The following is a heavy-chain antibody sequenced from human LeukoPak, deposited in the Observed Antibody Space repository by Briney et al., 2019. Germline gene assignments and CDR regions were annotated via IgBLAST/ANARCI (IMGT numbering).Heavy chain of an antibody. CDR1: GFTFSDYC. D-gene: IGHD5-12*01. Sequence: KAGGSLRLSCAASGFTFSDYCMSWIRQAPGKGLEWVAYITSSGNDIYYADSVKGRFTISRDNAKNALFLRMSSLRVEDTATYYCASHILDTSGVFWGQGTLVSVSS. CDR2: ITSSGNDI. J-gene: IGHJ4*02. CDR3: ASHILDTSGVF. V-gene: IGHV3-11*01.